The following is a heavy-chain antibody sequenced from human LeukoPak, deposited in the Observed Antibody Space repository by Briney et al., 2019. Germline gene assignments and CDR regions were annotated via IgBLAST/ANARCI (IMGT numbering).Heavy chain of an antibody. Sequence: GGSLRLSCAASGFTFSSYSMNWVRQAPGKGLEWVSSISSSSSYIYYADSVKGRFTISRDNAKNSLYLQMNSLRAEDTAVYYCARPLASNQQLGSYWGQGTLVTVSS. CDR2: ISSSSSYI. V-gene: IGHV3-21*01. J-gene: IGHJ4*02. CDR3: ARPLASNQQLGSY. D-gene: IGHD6-13*01. CDR1: GFTFSSYS.